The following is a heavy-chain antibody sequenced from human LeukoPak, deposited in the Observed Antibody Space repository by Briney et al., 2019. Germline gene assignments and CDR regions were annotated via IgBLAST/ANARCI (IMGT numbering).Heavy chain of an antibody. Sequence: GGSLRLSCAASGFTFSSYSMNWVRQAPGKGLEWVAFIRYDGSNKYYADSVKGRFTISRDNSKNTLYLQMNSLRAEDTAVYYCAKGGYSSSSVDWFDPWGQGTLVTVSS. J-gene: IGHJ5*02. CDR1: GFTFSSYS. V-gene: IGHV3-30*02. D-gene: IGHD6-6*01. CDR3: AKGGYSSSSVDWFDP. CDR2: IRYDGSNK.